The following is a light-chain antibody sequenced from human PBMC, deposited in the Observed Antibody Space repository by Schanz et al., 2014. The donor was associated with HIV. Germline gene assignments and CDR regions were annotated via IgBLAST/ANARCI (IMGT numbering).Light chain of an antibody. J-gene: IGLJ2*01. CDR2: DVS. V-gene: IGLV2-14*03. CDR1: ISDVGGYNY. Sequence: SALTQPASVSGSPGQSITISCTGTISDVGGYNYVSWYQQHSGKAPKLIIYDVSDRPLGVSNRFSGSKSGNTASLTISGLQAEDEAEYYCSSYTSVTTLHVVFGGGTKLTVL. CDR3: SSYTSVTTLHVV.